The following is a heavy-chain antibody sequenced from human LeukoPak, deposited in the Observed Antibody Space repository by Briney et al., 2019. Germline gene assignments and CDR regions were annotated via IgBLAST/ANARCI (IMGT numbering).Heavy chain of an antibody. Sequence: GGSLRLSCAASGFTFDDYAMHWVRQAPGKGLEWVSGISWNSGSIGYADSVKGRFTISRDNAKNSLYLQMNSLRAEDTALYYCAKASGTTSPFYYWGQGTLVTVSS. D-gene: IGHD1-7*01. V-gene: IGHV3-9*01. CDR3: AKASGTTSPFYY. CDR2: ISWNSGSI. J-gene: IGHJ4*02. CDR1: GFTFDDYA.